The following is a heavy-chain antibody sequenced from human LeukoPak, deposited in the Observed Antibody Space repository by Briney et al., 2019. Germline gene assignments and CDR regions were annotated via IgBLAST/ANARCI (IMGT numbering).Heavy chain of an antibody. V-gene: IGHV3-53*01. Sequence: PGGSLRLSCAASGFTVSDKYMSWVRQAPGEGLEWVSLIYSGGDTFYADSVKGRFTISRDNSKNTLYLQMTSLRAEDTAVYYCARDSNSFPNYFDHWGQGTLVTVSS. J-gene: IGHJ4*02. CDR2: IYSGGDT. D-gene: IGHD2-21*01. CDR3: ARDSNSFPNYFDH. CDR1: GFTVSDKY.